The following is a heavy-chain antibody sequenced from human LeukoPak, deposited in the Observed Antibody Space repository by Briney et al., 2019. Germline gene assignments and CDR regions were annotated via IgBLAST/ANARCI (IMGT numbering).Heavy chain of an antibody. CDR2: FSYSGST. CDR3: AREVGGTGYYFDY. CDR1: GGSTSSYY. Sequence: PSETLSLTCTVSGGSTSSYYWSWIRQPPGKGLEWIGYFSYSGSTHYNPSLESRVTISIDTSKNHFSLKLTSVTAADTAVYYCAREVGGTGYYFDYWGQGSLVTVSS. D-gene: IGHD1-26*01. J-gene: IGHJ4*02. V-gene: IGHV4-59*01.